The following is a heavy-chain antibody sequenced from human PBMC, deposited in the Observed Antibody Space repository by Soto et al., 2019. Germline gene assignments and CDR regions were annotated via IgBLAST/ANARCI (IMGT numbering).Heavy chain of an antibody. CDR2: IIPIFGTA. D-gene: IGHD3-22*01. Sequence: QVQLVQSGAEVKKPGSSVKVSCKASGGTFSSYAISWVRQAPGQGLEWMGGIIPIFGTANYAQKFQGRVTITAAESTRTAYMELSSLRSEDTAVYYCARDNYYYDSSGYPNWFDPWGQGTLVTVSS. V-gene: IGHV1-69*01. CDR1: GGTFSSYA. CDR3: ARDNYYYDSSGYPNWFDP. J-gene: IGHJ5*02.